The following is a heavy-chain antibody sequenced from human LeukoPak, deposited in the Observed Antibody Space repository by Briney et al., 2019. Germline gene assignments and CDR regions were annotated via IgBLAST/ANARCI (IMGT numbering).Heavy chain of an antibody. J-gene: IGHJ4*02. Sequence: GGSLRLSCAASGFTVSSNYMSWVRQAPGKGLELVSVIHGGGGTYCADSGKGRFTISRDISENTLYLQMNSLRAEDTAVYYCARVPFYDFWSGPGYFDYWGQGTLVTVSS. D-gene: IGHD3-3*01. CDR1: GFTVSSNY. V-gene: IGHV3-66*01. CDR2: IHGGGGT. CDR3: ARVPFYDFWSGPGYFDY.